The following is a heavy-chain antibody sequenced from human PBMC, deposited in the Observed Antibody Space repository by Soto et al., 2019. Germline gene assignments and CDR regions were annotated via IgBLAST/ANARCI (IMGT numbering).Heavy chain of an antibody. CDR1: GGSISSGGYY. CDR2: IYYSGST. V-gene: IGHV4-31*03. J-gene: IGHJ3*02. CDR3: ARVSYITMVRGVIRSFAFDI. D-gene: IGHD3-10*01. Sequence: SETLSLTCTVSGGSISSGGYYWSWIRQHPGKGLEWIGYIYYSGSTYYNPSLKSRVTISVDTSKNQFSLKLSSVTAADTAVYYCARVSYITMVRGVIRSFAFDIWGQGTMVTVSS.